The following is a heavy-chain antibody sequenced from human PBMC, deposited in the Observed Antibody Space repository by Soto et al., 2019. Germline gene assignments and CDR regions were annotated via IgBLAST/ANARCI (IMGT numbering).Heavy chain of an antibody. CDR2: VSGSGRRT. CDR3: AKDQEFGSRSYETGMDV. D-gene: IGHD1-26*01. CDR1: GSSISTYP. V-gene: IGHV3-23*01. J-gene: IGHJ6*02. Sequence: EVQLLQSGGGSVRPGGSLTLSCEASGSSISTYPMNWVRQAPGKGLEWASTVSGSGRRTYYADSVKGRFTVSRDNSQNIVLLHMSGLRADDTATYFCAKDQEFGSRSYETGMDVWSQGTTVVVSS.